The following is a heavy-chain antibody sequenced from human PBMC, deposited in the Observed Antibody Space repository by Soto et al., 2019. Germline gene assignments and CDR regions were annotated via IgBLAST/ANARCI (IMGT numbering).Heavy chain of an antibody. CDR2: INGGSGNT. V-gene: IGHV1-3*01. J-gene: IGHJ4*02. CDR3: ARDRLQRPDY. Sequence: GASVKVSCKSSGFTFTSYAIHWLRQAPGQRPQWMGWINGGSGNTKYSQDFQGRVTFTRDTFATTAYLELSSLRSEDTAVYYCARDRLQRPDYWGQGTLVTVSS. CDR1: GFTFTSYA.